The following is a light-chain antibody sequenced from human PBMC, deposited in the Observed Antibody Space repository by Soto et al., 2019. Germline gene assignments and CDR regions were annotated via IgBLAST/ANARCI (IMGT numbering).Light chain of an antibody. J-gene: IGKJ1*01. CDR1: QDISSY. CDR2: AAS. V-gene: IGKV1-39*01. Sequence: DIQMTQSTSSLASSLGDRVTITCRASQDISSYLNWYQQKPGTAPKLLIYAASRLQSGVPPRFSGGGVGTHFTLTISSLQPDDFAVYYCQQYGSSPQTFGQGTKVDIK. CDR3: QQYGSSPQT.